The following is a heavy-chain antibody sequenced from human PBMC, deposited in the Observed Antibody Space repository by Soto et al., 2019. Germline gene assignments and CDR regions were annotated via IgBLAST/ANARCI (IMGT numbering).Heavy chain of an antibody. CDR2: IYYSGST. D-gene: IGHD6-6*01. V-gene: IGHV4-39*01. Sequence: SETLSLTCTVSGGSISSSSYYWGWIRQPPGKGLEWIGSIYYSGSTYYNPSLKSRVTISVDTSKNQFSLKLSSVTAADTAVYYCARLNEDSSSAWEYYYYMDVWRKGTTVTVSS. CDR3: ARLNEDSSSAWEYYYYMDV. CDR1: GGSISSSSYY. J-gene: IGHJ6*03.